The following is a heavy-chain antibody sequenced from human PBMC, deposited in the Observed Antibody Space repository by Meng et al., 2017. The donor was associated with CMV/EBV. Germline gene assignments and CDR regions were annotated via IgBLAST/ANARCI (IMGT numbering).Heavy chain of an antibody. CDR3: ARDYGDLRQDY. D-gene: IGHD4-17*01. V-gene: IGHV4-39*07. CDR2: IYYSGST. J-gene: IGHJ4*02. Sequence: LQGPGPGLVKPSVHLSLTRTVSGGSISSSSYYWGWIRQPPGKGLEWIGSIYYSGSTYCNPSLKSRVTISVDTSKNQFSLKLSSVTAADTAVYYCARDYGDLRQDYWGQGTLVTVSS. CDR1: GGSISSSSYY.